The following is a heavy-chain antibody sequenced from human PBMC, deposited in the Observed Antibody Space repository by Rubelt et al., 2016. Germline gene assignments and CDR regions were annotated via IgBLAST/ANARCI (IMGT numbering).Heavy chain of an antibody. J-gene: IGHJ4*02. Sequence: QPQLQESGPGLVKPSETLSLTCTVSGVSISSDTFYWAWVRQPPGKGLEWIATIHYTGRTYYKSSLKTRVTIYVDTSKSQFALKLGFGTAADTAVYYGAGGLVWLGELLPRYFDHWGQGGLVTVSS. CDR1: GVSISSDTFY. V-gene: IGHV4-39*01. CDR3: AGGLVWLGELLPRYFDH. D-gene: IGHD3-10*01. CDR2: IHYTGRT.